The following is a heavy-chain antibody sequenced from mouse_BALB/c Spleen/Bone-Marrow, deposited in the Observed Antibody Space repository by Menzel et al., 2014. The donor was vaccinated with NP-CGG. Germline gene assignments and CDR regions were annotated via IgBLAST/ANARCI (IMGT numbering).Heavy chain of an antibody. D-gene: IGHD1-1*01. J-gene: IGHJ1*01. CDR1: GFTFSSFG. CDR3: ARRGSNHWYFDV. CDR2: ISSGSSTI. Sequence: EVQRVESEGGLVQPGGSRKLSCAASGFTFSSFGMHWVRRAPEKGLEWVAYISSGSSTIYYADTVKGRFTISRDNPKNTLLLQMTSLRSEDTAMYYCARRGSNHWYFDVWGAGTTVTVSS. V-gene: IGHV5-17*02.